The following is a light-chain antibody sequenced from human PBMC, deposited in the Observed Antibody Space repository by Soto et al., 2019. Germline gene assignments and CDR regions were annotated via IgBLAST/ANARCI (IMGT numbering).Light chain of an antibody. CDR3: SSYTSSISYV. V-gene: IGLV2-14*03. J-gene: IGLJ1*01. CDR2: DVS. CDR1: SSDVGGYNY. Sequence: LTQPASVSGSPGQSITISCTGTSSDVGGYNYVSWYQRHPGEAPKLIIYDVSNRPSGVSDRFSGSKSGNTASLTISGLQAEDEADYYCSSYTSSISYVFGTGTKVTVL.